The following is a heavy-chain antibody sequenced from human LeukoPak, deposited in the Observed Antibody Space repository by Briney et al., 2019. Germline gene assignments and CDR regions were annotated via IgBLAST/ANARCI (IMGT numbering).Heavy chain of an antibody. CDR2: MNPNSGGT. D-gene: IGHD6-19*01. Sequence: ASGKVSCKASGYTVTCYYMHWVRRAPGQGVEGGGWMNPNSGGTKYAQKFQGWGTMTRDTSISTAYMELSRLRSDDPAVYYCARGIAVAGTSLVNYYYGMDVWGQGTTVTVSS. CDR3: ARGIAVAGTSLVNYYYGMDV. CDR1: GYTVTCYY. V-gene: IGHV1-2*04. J-gene: IGHJ6*02.